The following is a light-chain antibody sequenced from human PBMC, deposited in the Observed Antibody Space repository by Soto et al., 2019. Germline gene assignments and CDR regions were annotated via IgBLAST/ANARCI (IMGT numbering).Light chain of an antibody. CDR2: KAS. CDR3: QEFKTYST. Sequence: DIQMTQSPSTLSASVGDRVTITCRASQSISHCLAWYQQKPGKAPKLLISKASTLESGVPSRFSGRGSWTEFTLTISSLQPDDLATYYCQEFKTYSTFGQGTKVEIK. V-gene: IGKV1-5*03. CDR1: QSISHC. J-gene: IGKJ1*01.